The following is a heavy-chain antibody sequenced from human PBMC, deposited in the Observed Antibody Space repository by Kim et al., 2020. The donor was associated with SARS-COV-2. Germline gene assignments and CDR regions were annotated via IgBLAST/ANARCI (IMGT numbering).Heavy chain of an antibody. D-gene: IGHD4-17*01. J-gene: IGHJ3*02. CDR1: GGSISSYY. V-gene: IGHV4-59*01. CDR3: ARVSAKTTVIFADFDAFDI. Sequence: SETLSLTCTVSGGSISSYYWSWIRQPPGKGLEWIGYIYYSGSTNYNPSLKSRVTISVDTSKNQFSLKLSSVTAADTAVYYCARVSAKTTVIFADFDAFDIWGQGTMVTVSS. CDR2: IYYSGST.